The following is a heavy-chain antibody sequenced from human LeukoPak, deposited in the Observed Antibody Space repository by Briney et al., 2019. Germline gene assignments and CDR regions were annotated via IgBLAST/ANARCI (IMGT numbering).Heavy chain of an antibody. V-gene: IGHV3-33*06. CDR2: IWYDGSNK. CDR3: TKPGTSSGYYYPAYFDS. J-gene: IGHJ4*02. Sequence: GRSLRLSCAASGFTFSSYGMHWVRQAPGKGLEWVAVIWYDGSNKYYADSVKGRFTISRDNSKNTLYLQMNSLRAEDTAVYYCTKPGTSSGYYYPAYFDSWGQGTLVTVSS. CDR1: GFTFSSYG. D-gene: IGHD3-22*01.